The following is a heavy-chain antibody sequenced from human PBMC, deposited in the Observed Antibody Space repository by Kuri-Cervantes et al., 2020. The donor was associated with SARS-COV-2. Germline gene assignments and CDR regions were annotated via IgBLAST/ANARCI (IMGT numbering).Heavy chain of an antibody. Sequence: SETLSLTCTVSGGSISSSSYYWGWIRQPPGKGLEWIGSIYYSGSTYYNPSLKSRVTISVDTSKNQFSLKLSSVTAADTAVYYCARFRVQLERRHPLSWFDPWGQGTLVTVSS. V-gene: IGHV4-39*07. CDR2: IYYSGST. CDR1: GGSISSSSYY. CDR3: ARFRVQLERRHPLSWFDP. D-gene: IGHD1-1*01. J-gene: IGHJ5*02.